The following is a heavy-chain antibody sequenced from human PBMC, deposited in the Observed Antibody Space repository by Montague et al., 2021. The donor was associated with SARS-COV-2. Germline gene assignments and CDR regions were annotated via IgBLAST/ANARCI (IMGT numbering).Heavy chain of an antibody. CDR2: ISSDGSGT. D-gene: IGHD1-26*01. Sequence: SLRLSCAASGFTFSRYWMHWVRQAPGKGLVWVSRISSDGSGTTYADSVKGRFTISRDNAKNTLYLQMNSLRAEDTAVYHCARDTDSGSYWDAFDIWGQGTMVTVSS. V-gene: IGHV3-74*01. J-gene: IGHJ3*02. CDR1: GFTFSRYW. CDR3: ARDTDSGSYWDAFDI.